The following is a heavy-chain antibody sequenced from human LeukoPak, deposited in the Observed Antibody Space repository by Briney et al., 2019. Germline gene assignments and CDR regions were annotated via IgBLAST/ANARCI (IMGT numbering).Heavy chain of an antibody. D-gene: IGHD3-22*01. Sequence: PGGSLRLSCAASGFTFSSYNVNWVRQAPGKGLEWVSAISGSASNTYYADSVQGRFTISRANSKNTLYLRMNTLRAEDTAVYYCAKRHFYDTSGFQLDYWGQGTLVTVSS. V-gene: IGHV3-23*01. J-gene: IGHJ4*02. CDR1: GFTFSSYN. CDR2: ISGSASNT. CDR3: AKRHFYDTSGFQLDY.